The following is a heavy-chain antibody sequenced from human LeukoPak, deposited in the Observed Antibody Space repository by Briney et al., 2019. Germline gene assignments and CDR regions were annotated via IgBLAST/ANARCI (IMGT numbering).Heavy chain of an antibody. V-gene: IGHV3-15*01. J-gene: IGHJ5*02. CDR3: ALAPTSPSNIVVVVATITAP. CDR2: IKTKTDGGTT. CDR1: GFTFTNNF. Sequence: GGSLRLSCAASGFTFTNNFMSWVRQVPGKGLEWVGRIKTKTDGGTTEYAAPVKGRFTISRDDSKNTLYLQMNSLKTEDTAVYYCALAPTSPSNIVVVVATITAPWGQGTLVTVSS. D-gene: IGHD2-15*01.